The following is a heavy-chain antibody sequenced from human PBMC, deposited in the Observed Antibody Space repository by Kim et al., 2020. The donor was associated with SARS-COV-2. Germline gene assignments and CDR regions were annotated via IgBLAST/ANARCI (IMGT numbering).Heavy chain of an antibody. D-gene: IGHD3-10*01. Sequence: YYADAVKGRFTISRDNAKNSLYLQMNSLRDEDTAVYYCARDYDYGSGKDDWGQGTLVTVSS. CDR3: ARDYDYGSGKDD. V-gene: IGHV3-48*02. J-gene: IGHJ4*02.